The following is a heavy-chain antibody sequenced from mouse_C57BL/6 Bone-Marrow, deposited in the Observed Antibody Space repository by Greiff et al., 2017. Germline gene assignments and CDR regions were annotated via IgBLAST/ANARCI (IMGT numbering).Heavy chain of an antibody. CDR3: ARDKSYYAMDY. CDR1: GFTFSDFY. J-gene: IGHJ4*01. CDR2: SRNKANDYTT. V-gene: IGHV7-1*01. Sequence: EVKLVESGGGLVQSGRSLRLSCATSGFTFSDFYMEWVRQAPGKGLEWIAASRNKANDYTTAYSASVKGRFIVSRDTSQSILYLQMSALRAEDTAIYYCARDKSYYAMDYWGQGTSVTVSS.